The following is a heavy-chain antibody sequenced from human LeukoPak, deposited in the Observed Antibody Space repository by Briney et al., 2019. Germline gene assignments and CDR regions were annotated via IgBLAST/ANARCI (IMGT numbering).Heavy chain of an antibody. CDR3: ARDGLVRGVITYYFDY. CDR2: ISYDGSNK. Sequence: PGGSLRLSCAASGFTFSSYGMHWVRQTPGKGLEWVAVISYDGSNKYYADSVKGRFTISRDNSKNTLYLQMNSLRAEDTAVYYCARDGLVRGVITYYFDYWGQGTLVTVSS. J-gene: IGHJ4*02. D-gene: IGHD3-10*01. V-gene: IGHV3-30*19. CDR1: GFTFSSYG.